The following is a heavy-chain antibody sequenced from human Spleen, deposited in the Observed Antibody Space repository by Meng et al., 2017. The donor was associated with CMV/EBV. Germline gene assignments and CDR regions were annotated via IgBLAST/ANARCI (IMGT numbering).Heavy chain of an antibody. V-gene: IGHV4-30-4*01. J-gene: IGHJ5*02. CDR2: IYYSGNT. Sequence: LRLQESGQGRVKRSQTLSFTCPVSCGSMGSGIYFWNWIREPPGKGLEWIGYIYYSGNTYYNPSLKSRVTISIDTSKNQFSLKLSSVTAADTAVYYCARAEYYNWFDPWGQGTLVTVSS. D-gene: IGHD1-14*01. CDR3: ARAEYYNWFDP. CDR1: CGSMGSGIYF.